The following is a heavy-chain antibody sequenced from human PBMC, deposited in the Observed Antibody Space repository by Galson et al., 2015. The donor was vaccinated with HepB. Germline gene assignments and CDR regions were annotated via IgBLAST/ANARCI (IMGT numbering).Heavy chain of an antibody. CDR1: GFTFNVHA. D-gene: IGHD3-9*01. J-gene: IGHJ4*02. CDR2: IVGGVNYT. V-gene: IGHV3-23*01. CDR3: VKDPARRYFDWVPEFES. Sequence: SLRLSCAASGFTFNVHAMSWVRQAPGKGLDWVSSIVGGVNYTYYADSVKGRFTISRDNSKNTVYLQMSSLTVDDTAVYYCVKDPARRYFDWVPEFESWGQGTLVTVSS.